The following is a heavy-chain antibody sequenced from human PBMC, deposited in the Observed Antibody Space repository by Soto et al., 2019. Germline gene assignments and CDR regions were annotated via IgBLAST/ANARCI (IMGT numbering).Heavy chain of an antibody. J-gene: IGHJ4*02. CDR2: IYSSGST. Sequence: QVQLQESGPGLVKPSQTLSLSCTVSGASISSGDYYWSWIRQPPGKGLEWIGSIYSSGSTYYNPSLKSRITISVDTSKNQFSLNLSSVTAADTAVYYCARDKSTLIPGGNLDYWGQGTLVTVSS. V-gene: IGHV4-30-4*01. D-gene: IGHD3-22*01. CDR3: ARDKSTLIPGGNLDY. CDR1: GASISSGDYY.